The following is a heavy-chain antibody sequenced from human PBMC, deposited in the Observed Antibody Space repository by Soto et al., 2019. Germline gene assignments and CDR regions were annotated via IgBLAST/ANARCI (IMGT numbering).Heavy chain of an antibody. V-gene: IGHV3-74*01. J-gene: IGHJ6*02. Sequence: EVQLVESGGGLVQPGGSLRLSCAASGFTFSSYWMHWVRQAPGKGLVWVSRINSDGSSTSYADSVKGRFTISRDNAKNTLYRQMNSLRAEDTAVYYCGFWGDHGMDVWGQGTTVTVSS. CDR2: INSDGSST. CDR1: GFTFSSYW. CDR3: GFWGDHGMDV. D-gene: IGHD3-3*01.